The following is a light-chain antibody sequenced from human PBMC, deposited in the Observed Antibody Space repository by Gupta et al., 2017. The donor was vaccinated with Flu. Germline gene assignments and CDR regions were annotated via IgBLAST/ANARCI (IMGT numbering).Light chain of an antibody. V-gene: IGKV1-12*01. CDR3: YQAKTFPRT. CDR1: QGISSW. J-gene: IGKJ1*01. CDR2: AAS. Sequence: DIQMTQSPSSVSASVGDRVTITCRASQGISSWLAWYQHKPGKTPKLLIYAASGSQSAVPSRFSGSGTGLALTLSILRPQPEAFATYYCYQAKTFPRTFGPGTKVEIK.